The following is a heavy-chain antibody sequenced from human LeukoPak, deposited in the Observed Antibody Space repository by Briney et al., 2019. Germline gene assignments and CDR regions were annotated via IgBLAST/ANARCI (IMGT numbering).Heavy chain of an antibody. CDR2: ISYDGSNK. D-gene: IGHD1-26*01. CDR3: ARDQEWELPLY. CDR1: GFTFSSYA. V-gene: IGHV3-30-3*01. J-gene: IGHJ4*02. Sequence: GGSLRLSCAASGFTFSSYAMHWVRQAPGKGLEWVAVISYDGSNKYYADSVKGRFTISRDNSKNTLYLQMNSLRAEDTAVYYCARDQEWELPLYWGQGTLVTVSP.